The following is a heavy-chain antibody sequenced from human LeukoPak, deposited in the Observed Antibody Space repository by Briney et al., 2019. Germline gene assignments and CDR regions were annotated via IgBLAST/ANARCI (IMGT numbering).Heavy chain of an antibody. Sequence: PGGSLRLSCAASGFTFSSYAMHWVRQAPGKGLEWVAVISYDGSNKYYADSVKGRFTISRDNSKNTLYLQMNSLRAEDTAVYYCARVAGRYSSGWYPIDYWGQGTLVTVSS. CDR2: ISYDGSNK. D-gene: IGHD6-19*01. J-gene: IGHJ4*02. CDR1: GFTFSSYA. CDR3: ARVAGRYSSGWYPIDY. V-gene: IGHV3-30-3*01.